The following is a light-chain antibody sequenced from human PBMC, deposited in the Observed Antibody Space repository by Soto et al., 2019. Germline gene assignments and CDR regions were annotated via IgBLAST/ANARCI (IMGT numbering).Light chain of an antibody. CDR2: KAS. V-gene: IGKV1-5*03. CDR3: QQSNSYPWG. CDR1: QSISSW. J-gene: IGKJ1*01. Sequence: DIQMTQSPSTLSASVGDRVTITCRASQSISSWLAWYQQKPGKAPKLLIYKASSLESGVPSRFSGSGSGTEFTLTISSLQPADIAIYLGQQSNSYPWGFGQGNKVEIK.